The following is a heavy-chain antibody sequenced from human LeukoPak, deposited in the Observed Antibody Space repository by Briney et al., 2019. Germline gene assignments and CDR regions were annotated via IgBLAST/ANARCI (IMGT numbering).Heavy chain of an antibody. CDR2: IKAKAPSATI. J-gene: IGHJ4*02. CDR3: TTDGVGVEGATYDN. CDR1: GFTFSSYG. V-gene: IGHV3-15*01. Sequence: GRSLRLSCAASGFTFSSYGMHSVRQAPGKGLEWVGCIKAKAPSATIEYAAPVKGRYTISRDDSKNTLYLQMNSLKTEDTAVYYCTTDGVGVEGATYDNGGQGTLVSVSA. D-gene: IGHD1-26*01.